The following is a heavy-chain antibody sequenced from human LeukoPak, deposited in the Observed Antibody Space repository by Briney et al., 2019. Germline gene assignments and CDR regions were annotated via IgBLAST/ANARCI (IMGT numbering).Heavy chain of an antibody. V-gene: IGHV4-34*01. CDR1: GGSFSGYY. CDR3: ARATVSTGSNWFDP. J-gene: IGHJ5*02. CDR2: INHSGST. Sequence: SETLSLTCAVYGGSFSGYYWSWIRQPPGKGLEWIGEINHSGSTNYNPSLKSRVTISVDTSKNQFSLKLSSVTAADTAVHYCARATVSTGSNWFDPWGQGTLVTVSS. D-gene: IGHD4-11*01.